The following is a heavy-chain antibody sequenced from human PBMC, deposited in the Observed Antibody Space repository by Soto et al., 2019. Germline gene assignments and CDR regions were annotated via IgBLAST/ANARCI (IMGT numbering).Heavy chain of an antibody. Sequence: SETLSLTCTVSGGSISSSSYYWGWIRQPPGKGLEWIGSIYYSGSTYYNPSLKSRVTISVDTSKNQFSLKLSSVTAADTAVYYCARGARPVNWFDPWGQGTLVTVSS. CDR2: IYYSGST. CDR1: GGSISSSSYY. CDR3: ARGARPVNWFDP. J-gene: IGHJ5*02. D-gene: IGHD6-6*01. V-gene: IGHV4-39*01.